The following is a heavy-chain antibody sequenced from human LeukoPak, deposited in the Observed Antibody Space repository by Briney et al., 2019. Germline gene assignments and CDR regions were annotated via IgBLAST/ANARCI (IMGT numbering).Heavy chain of an antibody. CDR1: GGSFSGYY. J-gene: IGHJ4*02. Sequence: SETLSLTCAVYGGSFSGYYWSWIRQPPGKGLEWIGEINHSGSTNYKPSLKSRVTISVDTSKNQFSLKLSSVTAADTAVYYCARGSGAAAGPNDYWGQGTLVTVSS. V-gene: IGHV4-34*01. D-gene: IGHD6-13*01. CDR3: ARGSGAAAGPNDY. CDR2: INHSGST.